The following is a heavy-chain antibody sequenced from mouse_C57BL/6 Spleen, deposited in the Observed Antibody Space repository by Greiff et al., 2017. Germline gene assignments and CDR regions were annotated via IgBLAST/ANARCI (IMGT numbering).Heavy chain of an antibody. CDR3: ARNDYYGSSYESYFDY. CDR2: INPYNGGT. D-gene: IGHD1-1*01. CDR1: GYTFTDYY. V-gene: IGHV1-19*01. J-gene: IGHJ2*01. Sequence: VQLQQSGPVLVKPGASVKMSCKASGYTFTDYYMNWVKQSHGKSLEWIGVINPYNGGTSYNQKFKGKATLTVDKSSSTAYMELNSLTSEDSAVYYCARNDYYGSSYESYFDYWGQGTTLTVSS.